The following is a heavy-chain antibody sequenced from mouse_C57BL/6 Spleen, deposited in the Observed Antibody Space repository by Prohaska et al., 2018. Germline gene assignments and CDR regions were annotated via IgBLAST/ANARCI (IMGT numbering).Heavy chain of an antibody. V-gene: IGHV1-59*01. CDR3: ARGVEPHVDY. Sequence: QVQLQQPGAELVRPGTSVKLSCKASGYTFTSYWMHWVKQRPGQGLDWIGVIDPSDSYTNDKQKFKGKATLTVDTSSSTDYMQLSSPTSEDSAVYYCARGVEPHVDYWGQGTTLTVSS. CDR2: IDPSDSYT. J-gene: IGHJ2*01. CDR1: GYTFTSYW. D-gene: IGHD1-1*01.